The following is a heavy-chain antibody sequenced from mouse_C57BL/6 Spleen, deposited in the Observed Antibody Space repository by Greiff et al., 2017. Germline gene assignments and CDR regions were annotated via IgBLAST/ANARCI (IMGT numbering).Heavy chain of an antibody. V-gene: IGHV3-6*01. D-gene: IGHD4-1*01. J-gene: IGHJ2*01. CDR3: ARGLGRGVYFDY. CDR2: ISYDGSN. Sequence: VQLQQSGPGLVKPSQSLSLTCSVSGYSITSGYYWNWIRQFPGNKLEWMGYISYDGSNNYNPSLKNRISLTRDTSKNPFFLKLNSVTTEDTATYYCARGLGRGVYFDYWGQGTTLTVSS. CDR1: GYSITSGYY.